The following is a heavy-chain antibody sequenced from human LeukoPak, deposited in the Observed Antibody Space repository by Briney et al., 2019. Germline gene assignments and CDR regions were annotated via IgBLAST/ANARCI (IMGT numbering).Heavy chain of an antibody. Sequence: ASVTVSCTASGYTFINYGVTWVRQAPGQGLEWMGWISAYNGNTNYAQKLQGRVTMTTDTSTSTAYMELRSLRSDDTAVYYCARAAIPSLYYYGMDVWGQGTTVTVSS. V-gene: IGHV1-18*01. D-gene: IGHD2-2*02. CDR3: ARAAIPSLYYYGMDV. CDR1: GYTFINYG. CDR2: ISAYNGNT. J-gene: IGHJ6*02.